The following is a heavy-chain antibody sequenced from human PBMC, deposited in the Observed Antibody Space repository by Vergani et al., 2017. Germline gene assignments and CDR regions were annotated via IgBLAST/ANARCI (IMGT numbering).Heavy chain of an antibody. V-gene: IGHV5-51*01. Sequence: EVQLVQSGAEVKKPGESLKISCPISGYSFTNYWIGWVRQMPGKGLEWMGIIHPADSDTRYSPSFQGQVTISVDKSISTAYLQRSSLSASDSAMYYCARLYGRDSSGSKYFDYWGQGTLVTVSS. CDR1: GYSFTNYW. J-gene: IGHJ4*02. CDR2: IHPADSDT. D-gene: IGHD3-22*01. CDR3: ARLYGRDSSGSKYFDY.